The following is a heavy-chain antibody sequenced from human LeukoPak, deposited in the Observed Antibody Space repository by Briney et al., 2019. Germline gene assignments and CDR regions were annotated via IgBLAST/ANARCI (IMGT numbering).Heavy chain of an antibody. CDR3: ARDSDFWSGYWPTFDY. Sequence: GSLRLSCAASGFTFSSYSMNWVRQAPGKGLEWVSSISSSSSYIYYADSVKGRFTISRDNAKNSLYLQMNSLRAEDTAVYYCARDSDFWSGYWPTFDYWGQGTLVTVSS. CDR1: GFTFSSYS. D-gene: IGHD3-3*01. V-gene: IGHV3-21*01. J-gene: IGHJ4*02. CDR2: ISSSSSYI.